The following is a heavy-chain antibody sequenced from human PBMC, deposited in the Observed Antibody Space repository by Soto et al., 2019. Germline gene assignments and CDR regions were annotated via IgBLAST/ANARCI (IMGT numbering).Heavy chain of an antibody. Sequence: GGSLRLSCAASGFTFRGYAMACVRQGPGKGLEWVAVVSIGGSTHYADSVRGRFTISRDNSKNTLSLQMNSLTAEDTAVYFCAKRRGAGGHFDYWGQGALVTVSS. CDR2: VSIGGST. CDR1: GFTFRGYA. D-gene: IGHD2-15*01. V-gene: IGHV3-23*01. J-gene: IGHJ4*02. CDR3: AKRRGAGGHFDY.